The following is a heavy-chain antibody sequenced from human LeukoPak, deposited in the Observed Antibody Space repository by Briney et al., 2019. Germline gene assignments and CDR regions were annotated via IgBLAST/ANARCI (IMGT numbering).Heavy chain of an antibody. J-gene: IGHJ4*02. CDR2: IYTSGST. CDR3: ARDLGDGYCSSTSCYAFDY. CDR1: GGSISSGDYY. V-gene: IGHV4-61*02. D-gene: IGHD2-2*03. Sequence: PSETLSLTCTVSGGSISSGDYYWSWIRQPPGKGLEWIGRIYTSGSTNYNPSLKSRVTMSVDTSKNQFSLKLSSVTAADTAVYYCARDLGDGYCSSTSCYAFDYWGQGTLVTVSS.